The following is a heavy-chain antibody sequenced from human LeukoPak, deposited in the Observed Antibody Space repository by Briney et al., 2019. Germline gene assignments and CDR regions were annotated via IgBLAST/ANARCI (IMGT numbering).Heavy chain of an antibody. J-gene: IGHJ4*02. V-gene: IGHV2-5*01. D-gene: IGHD4-17*01. CDR2: IYCNDDN. Sequence: SGPTLVKPTHTLTLTITFSGCACITSTVGVGLICQPPGQALEWPALIYCNDDNRYSPSLRTGLTITKDTSKNQVVLTMTNMDPVDTATYYCAHYGAYRFMYYFDYWGQGTLVTVSS. CDR1: GCACITSTVG. CDR3: AHYGAYRFMYYFDY.